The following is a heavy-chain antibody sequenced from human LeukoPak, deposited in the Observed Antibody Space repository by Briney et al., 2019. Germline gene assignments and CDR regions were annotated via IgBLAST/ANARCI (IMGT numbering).Heavy chain of an antibody. D-gene: IGHD3-10*01. V-gene: IGHV4-59*01. CDR3: ARVYYGRTYDYWYFDL. CDR1: GGSITNYY. Sequence: SETLSLTCTVSGGSITNYYWSWIRQPPGKGLGWIGYIHYSGSTKYKSSLKSRVTISVDTSKNQFSLKLNSVTAADTAVYFCARVYYGRTYDYWYFDLWGRGTLVTVSS. J-gene: IGHJ2*01. CDR2: IHYSGST.